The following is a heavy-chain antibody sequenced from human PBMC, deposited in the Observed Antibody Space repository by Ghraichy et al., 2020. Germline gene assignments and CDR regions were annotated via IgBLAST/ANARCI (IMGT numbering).Heavy chain of an antibody. D-gene: IGHD1-7*01. V-gene: IGHV1-2*02. Sequence: ASVKVSCKASGYTLTVYYMHWVRQAPGQGLEWMGWINPDTGTTNYAQKFQARVTMTRDTSISTAYMELRRLTSDDTAVYYCARDITGTTRSDYWGQGTLVTVSS. CDR2: INPDTGTT. CDR1: GYTLTVYY. J-gene: IGHJ4*02. CDR3: ARDITGTTRSDY.